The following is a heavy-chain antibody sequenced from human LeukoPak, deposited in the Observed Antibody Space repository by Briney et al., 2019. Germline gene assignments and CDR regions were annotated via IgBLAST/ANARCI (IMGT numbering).Heavy chain of an antibody. CDR2: IYPGDSET. D-gene: IGHD4-17*01. CDR1: VYSVTTYW. V-gene: IGHV5-51*01. Sequence: GEPLKIACKASVYSVTTYWIGGFRQIHGKGLEWMGIIYPGDSETRSSPSFKGQLTISADKSISTAYLQWSSLKASDTAMYYCARMTPVTTVPWFDPWGQGPLVTVSS. CDR3: ARMTPVTTVPWFDP. J-gene: IGHJ5*02.